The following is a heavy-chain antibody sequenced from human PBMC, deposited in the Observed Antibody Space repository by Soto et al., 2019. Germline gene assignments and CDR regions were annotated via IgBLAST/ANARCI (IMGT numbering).Heavy chain of an antibody. CDR1: GFTFSSYW. CDR2: IKQDGNNT. J-gene: IGHJ4*02. CDR3: AKGIRAFDS. V-gene: IGHV3-7*05. Sequence: HPGGSLRLSCAASGFTFSSYWMSWVRQAPGKGLEWVANIKQDGNNTYYVDSVKGRFTISRDNSKNTLYLQMNSLRAEDTAVYYCAKGIRAFDSWGQGTLVTVSS. D-gene: IGHD5-18*01.